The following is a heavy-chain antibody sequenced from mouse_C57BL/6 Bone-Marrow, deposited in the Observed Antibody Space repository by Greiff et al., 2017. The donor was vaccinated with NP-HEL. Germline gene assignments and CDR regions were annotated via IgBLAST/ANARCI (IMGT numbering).Heavy chain of an antibody. CDR1: GYTFTNYW. CDR2: INPNYGTT. V-gene: IGHV1-39*01. Sequence: EVQLQQSGPELVKPGASVKISCKASGYTFTNYWMNWVKQSPGKSLEWIGVINPNYGTTSYNQKFKGKATLTVDQSSSTAYMQLNSLTSEDSAVYYCARDYGYGRCFDVWGTGTTLTVSS. D-gene: IGHD2-14*01. CDR3: ARDYGYGRCFDV. J-gene: IGHJ1*03.